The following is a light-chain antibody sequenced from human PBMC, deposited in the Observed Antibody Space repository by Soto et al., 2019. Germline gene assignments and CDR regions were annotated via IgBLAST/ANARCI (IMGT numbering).Light chain of an antibody. CDR3: SSYTSSSNVV. CDR2: DVS. J-gene: IGLJ2*01. Sequence: QSALTQPASVSGSPGQSITISCTGTSSDVGGYNYVSWYQQHPGKAPKLMIYDVSNRPSGVSNRFSGSKSGNTASLTISVLPAEDEAYYYCSSYTSSSNVVFGGGTKLTVL. CDR1: SSDVGGYNY. V-gene: IGLV2-14*01.